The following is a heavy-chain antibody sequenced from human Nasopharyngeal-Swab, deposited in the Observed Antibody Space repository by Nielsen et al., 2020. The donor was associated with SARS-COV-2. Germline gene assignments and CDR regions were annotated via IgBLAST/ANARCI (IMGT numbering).Heavy chain of an antibody. CDR1: GFTFSSYG. CDR3: AREWVGATPYFDY. CDR2: IWYDGSNK. J-gene: IGHJ4*02. V-gene: IGHV3-33*01. Sequence: GESLKISCAASGFTFSSYGMHWVRQAPGKGLEWVAVIWYDGSNKYYADSVKGRFTISRDNSKNTLYLQMNSLRAEDTAVYYCAREWVGATPYFDYWGQGTLVTVS. D-gene: IGHD1-26*01.